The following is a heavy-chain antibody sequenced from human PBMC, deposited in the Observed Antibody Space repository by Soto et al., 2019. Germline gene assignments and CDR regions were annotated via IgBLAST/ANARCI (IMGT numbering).Heavy chain of an antibody. CDR1: GFTFSSYG. V-gene: IGHV3-33*06. Sequence: GVSLRVCCAASGFTFSSYGMHWVRQAPGKGLEWVAVIWYDGSNKYYADSVKGRFTISRDNSKNTVYLQMNSLRAEDTAVYFCAKGMYYYDSSGYRLFDYWGQGTLVTVSS. CDR3: AKGMYYYDSSGYRLFDY. J-gene: IGHJ4*02. CDR2: IWYDGSNK. D-gene: IGHD3-22*01.